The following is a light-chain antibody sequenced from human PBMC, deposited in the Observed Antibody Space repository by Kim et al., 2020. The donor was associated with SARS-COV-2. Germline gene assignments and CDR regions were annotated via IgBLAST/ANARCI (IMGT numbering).Light chain of an antibody. CDR1: QSVSSSY. J-gene: IGKJ2*01. CDR3: QKYGSSLT. CDR2: GAS. Sequence: EIVLTQSPGTLSLSPGERATLSCRASQSVSSSYLAWYQQKPGQAPRLLIYGASSRATGIPDRFSGSGSGTDFTLTISRLEPEDFAVYYCQKYGSSLTFGQGTKLEI. V-gene: IGKV3-20*01.